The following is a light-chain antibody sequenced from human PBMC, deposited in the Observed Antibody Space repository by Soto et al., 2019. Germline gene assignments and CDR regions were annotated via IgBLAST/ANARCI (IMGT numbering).Light chain of an antibody. CDR2: AAS. J-gene: IGKJ1*01. V-gene: IGKV1-8*01. CDR3: QQYYSYPPAWT. Sequence: IRMTQSPSSLSASTGDRVTITCRASQGISSYLAWYQQKPGKAPKLLIYAASTLQSGVPSRFSGSGSGTDFTLTISCLQSEDFATYYCQQYYSYPPAWTFGQGTKVEIK. CDR1: QGISSY.